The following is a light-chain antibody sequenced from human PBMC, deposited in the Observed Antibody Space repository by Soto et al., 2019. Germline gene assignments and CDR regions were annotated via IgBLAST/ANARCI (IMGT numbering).Light chain of an antibody. CDR2: GAS. CDR3: QQYGNSPWA. V-gene: IGKV3-20*01. Sequence: EIVLTQSPGTLSLSPGERATLSCRASQSVSSSYLAWYQQKPGQAPRPLIYGASSRAIGIPDRFSGSGSGTDDSLTISRLEPEDFAVYYCQQYGNSPWAFGQGTKVEIK. J-gene: IGKJ1*01. CDR1: QSVSSSY.